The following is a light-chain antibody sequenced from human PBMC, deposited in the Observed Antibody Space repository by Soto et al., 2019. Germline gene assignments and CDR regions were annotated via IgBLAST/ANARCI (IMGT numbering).Light chain of an antibody. CDR3: SSHTSSSTLV. Sequence: QSVLTQPASVSGSPGQSITISCTGTSSDVGGYNYVSWYQQHPGKAPKLMIYEVSNRPSGVSNRFSGSKSGNTASLTISGLQAEDEADYYCSSHTSSSTLVFGGGTK. CDR2: EVS. J-gene: IGLJ2*01. V-gene: IGLV2-14*01. CDR1: SSDVGGYNY.